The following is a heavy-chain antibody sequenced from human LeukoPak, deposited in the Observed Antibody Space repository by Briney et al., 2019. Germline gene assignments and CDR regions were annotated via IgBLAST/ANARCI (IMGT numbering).Heavy chain of an antibody. CDR1: GGTFSSYV. D-gene: IGHD2-2*01. V-gene: IGHV1-69*13. J-gene: IGHJ5*02. CDR2: IIPIFGTA. CDR3: ARDSHCSSTSCSRNWFDP. Sequence: SVKVSCKASGGTFSSYVISWVRQAPGQGLEWMGGIIPIFGTANYAQKFQGRVTITADESTSTAYMELSSLRSEDTAVYYCARDSHCSSTSCSRNWFDPWGQGTLVTVSS.